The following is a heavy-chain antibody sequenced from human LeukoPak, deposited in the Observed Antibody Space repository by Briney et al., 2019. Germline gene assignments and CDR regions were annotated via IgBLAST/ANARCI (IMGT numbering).Heavy chain of an antibody. CDR2: IKQDGSEK. CDR3: APDPNNWLRHY. J-gene: IGHJ4*02. D-gene: IGHD1-20*01. Sequence: GGSLRLSCAASGFTFSSYWMSWVRQAPGKGLEWVANIKQDGSEKYYVDSVKGRFTISRDNSKNTLFLQMNSLRGEDTAIHYCAPDPNNWLRHYWGQGTLVTVSS. CDR1: GFTFSSYW. V-gene: IGHV3-7*03.